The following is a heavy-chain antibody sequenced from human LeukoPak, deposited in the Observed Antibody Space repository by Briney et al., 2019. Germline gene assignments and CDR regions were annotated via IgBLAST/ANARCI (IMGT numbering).Heavy chain of an antibody. V-gene: IGHV3-7*04. CDR1: GFTFSSYW. CDR3: ARGQTPCPRTCLDY. Sequence: GGSLRLSCVGSGFTFSSYWTTWVRQAPGKGLEWVANINQDGSEENYVNSVRGRFTISRDNARNSLFLQMSSLRAEDTAVYYCARGQTPCPRTCLDYWGQGTPVTVSS. D-gene: IGHD1-14*01. CDR2: INQDGSEE. J-gene: IGHJ4*02.